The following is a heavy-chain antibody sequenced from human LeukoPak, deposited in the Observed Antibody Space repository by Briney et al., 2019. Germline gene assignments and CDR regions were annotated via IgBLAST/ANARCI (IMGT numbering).Heavy chain of an antibody. CDR2: INAGNGNT. J-gene: IGHJ4*02. CDR3: AREETYYYDSSGLGY. CDR1: GYTFTSYA. Sequence: ASVKVSRKASGYTFTSYAMHWVRQAPGQRLEWMGWINAGNGNTKYSQKFQGRVTITRDTSASTAYMELSSLRSEDTAVYYCAREETYYYDSSGLGYWGQGTLVTVSS. D-gene: IGHD3-22*01. V-gene: IGHV1-3*01.